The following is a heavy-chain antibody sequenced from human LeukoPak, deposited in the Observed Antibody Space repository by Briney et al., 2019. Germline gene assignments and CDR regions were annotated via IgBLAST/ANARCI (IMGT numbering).Heavy chain of an antibody. V-gene: IGHV4-39*01. CDR1: GRSHSSNSYY. J-gene: IGHJ4*02. CDR2: IYYSGST. D-gene: IGHD3-10*01. CDR3: ARTRYYYNSRSYGAPYYFDN. Sequence: SEPLSLTCALSGRSHSSNSYYWGWIRQPPGKGLEWIGSIYYSGSTYYNPSLKSRFTISVDTSKNQLSLKLSSVTAADTAVYYCARTRYYYNSRSYGAPYYFDNWGQGTLVTVSS.